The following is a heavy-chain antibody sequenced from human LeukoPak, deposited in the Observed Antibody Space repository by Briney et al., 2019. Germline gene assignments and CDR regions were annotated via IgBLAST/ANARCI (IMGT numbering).Heavy chain of an antibody. CDR1: GFTFSSYA. J-gene: IGHJ4*02. CDR3: ARGLVIADYFDY. Sequence: GGSLRLSCAASGFTFSSYAMSWVRQAPGKGLEWVSAISGSGGSTYYADSVKGRFTISRDNSKNTLYLQMNSLRAEDTAVYYCARGLVIADYFDYWGQGILVTVSS. V-gene: IGHV3-23*01. CDR2: ISGSGGST. D-gene: IGHD2/OR15-2a*01.